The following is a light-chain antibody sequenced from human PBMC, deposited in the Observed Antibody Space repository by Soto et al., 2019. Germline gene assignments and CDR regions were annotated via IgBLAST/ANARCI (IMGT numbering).Light chain of an antibody. CDR2: EVS. Sequence: QSALTQPRSVSGSPGQSVTISCTGTSNDVGGNNFVSWYQQLPGKAPKLMISEVSNRPSGVSNRFSGSKSGNTASLTISGLQADDEGDYYCYSYAGSFTWVLGGGTQLTVL. V-gene: IGLV2-11*01. J-gene: IGLJ3*02. CDR1: SNDVGGNNF. CDR3: YSYAGSFTWV.